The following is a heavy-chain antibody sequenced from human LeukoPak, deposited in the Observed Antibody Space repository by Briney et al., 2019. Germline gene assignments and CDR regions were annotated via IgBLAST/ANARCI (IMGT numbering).Heavy chain of an antibody. Sequence: GGSLRLSCAASGFTVSSNYMSWVRQAPGKGLEWVSVIYSGGSTYYADSVKGRFTISRDNSKNTLYLQMNSLRAEATAVYYCARDTSGYMDHWGQGTLVTVSS. CDR1: GFTVSSNY. J-gene: IGHJ4*02. CDR2: IYSGGST. CDR3: ARDTSGYMDH. D-gene: IGHD5-12*01. V-gene: IGHV3-53*01.